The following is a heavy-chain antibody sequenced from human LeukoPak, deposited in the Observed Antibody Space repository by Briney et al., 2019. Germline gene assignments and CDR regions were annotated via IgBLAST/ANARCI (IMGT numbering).Heavy chain of an antibody. CDR1: GYTFTGYY. V-gene: IGHV1-2*02. Sequence: ASVKVSCKASGYTFTGYYMHWVRQAPGQGLEWMGWINPNSGGTNYAQKFQGRVTMTRDTSISTAYMELSRLRSDDTAVYYCARIGEEVRGVIIKGFDYWGQGTPVTISS. J-gene: IGHJ4*02. CDR2: INPNSGGT. CDR3: ARIGEEVRGVIIKGFDY. D-gene: IGHD3-10*01.